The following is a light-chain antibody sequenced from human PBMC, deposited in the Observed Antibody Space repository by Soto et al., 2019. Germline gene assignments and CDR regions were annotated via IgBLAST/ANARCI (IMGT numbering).Light chain of an antibody. J-gene: IGKJ1*01. CDR2: DAS. Sequence: DIQMTQTPSTLSASGLDRVKINCRASQNVNDYLAWYQQKPGNSPKVLIYDASTLERGVPSRFSGSGSGTEFTLTISGLQADDFATYYCQQYSSHRTFGQGTKVDIK. CDR3: QQYSSHRT. CDR1: QNVNDY. V-gene: IGKV1-5*01.